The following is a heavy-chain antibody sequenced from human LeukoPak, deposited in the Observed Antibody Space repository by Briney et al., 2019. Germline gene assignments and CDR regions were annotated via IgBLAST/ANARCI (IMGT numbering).Heavy chain of an antibody. CDR1: GYTLTELS. CDR2: FDPEDGET. J-gene: IGHJ2*01. Sequence: ASVKVSCKVSGYTLTELSMHWVRQAPGKGLEWMGGFDPEDGETIYAQKFQGRVTMTEDTSTDTAYMELSSPRSEDTAVYYCATAAGDYGYWYFDLWGRGTLVTVSS. V-gene: IGHV1-24*01. D-gene: IGHD4-17*01. CDR3: ATAAGDYGYWYFDL.